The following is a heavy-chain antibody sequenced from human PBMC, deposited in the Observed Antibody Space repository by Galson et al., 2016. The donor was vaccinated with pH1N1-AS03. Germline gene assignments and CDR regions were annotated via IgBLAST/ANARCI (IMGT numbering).Heavy chain of an antibody. CDR2: INPNSGVT. D-gene: IGHD1-26*01. Sequence: SVKVSCKASGYIFTGFYVLWVRQAPGQGLEWMGWINPNSGVTNYAQKFQAWVTMTGDTSISTAYMELYGLKSDDTAVYYCARDPRGPCSSATCPTTYYFGMDVWGQGTTVIVSS. CDR3: ARDPRGPCSSATCPTTYYFGMDV. J-gene: IGHJ6*02. V-gene: IGHV1-2*04. CDR1: GYIFTGFY.